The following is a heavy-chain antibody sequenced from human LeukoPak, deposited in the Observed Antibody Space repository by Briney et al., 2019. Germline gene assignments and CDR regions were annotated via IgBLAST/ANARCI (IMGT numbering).Heavy chain of an antibody. J-gene: IGHJ6*03. CDR2: IYPSGSA. CDR1: GCTISSYD. V-gene: IGHV4-4*09. CDR3: ARRNHYFYYMDV. Sequence: SETLSLTCTVSGCTISSYDWSWIRQAPVKGLEWIGYIYPSGSAFYNPSLESRVTRSLDTSENQFSLELRSVTAADTAVYYCARRNHYFYYMDVWGKGTTVTVSS.